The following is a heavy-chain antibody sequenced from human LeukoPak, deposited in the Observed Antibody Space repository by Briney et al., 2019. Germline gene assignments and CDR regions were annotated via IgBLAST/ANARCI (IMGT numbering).Heavy chain of an antibody. J-gene: IGHJ5*02. D-gene: IGHD3-3*01. Sequence: GASVKVSCKASGFTFTSSAMQWVRQARGQRLEWIGWIVVGSGNTNYAQKFQERVTITRDMSTSTAYMELSSLRSEDTAVYYCAADRYYDFWSGYPNWFDPWGQGTLVTVSS. CDR2: IVVGSGNT. CDR3: AADRYYDFWSGYPNWFDP. V-gene: IGHV1-58*02. CDR1: GFTFTSSA.